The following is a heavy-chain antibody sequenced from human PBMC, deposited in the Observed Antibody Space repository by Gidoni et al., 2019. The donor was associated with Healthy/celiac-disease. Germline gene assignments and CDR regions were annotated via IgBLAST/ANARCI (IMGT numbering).Heavy chain of an antibody. CDR2: ISYDGSNK. J-gene: IGHJ4*02. V-gene: IGHV3-30-3*01. CDR1: GFTFRSYA. D-gene: IGHD1-26*01. CDR3: ASGWGELPFDY. Sequence: QVQMVESGGGVVQPGRSLRLSCAASGFTFRSYAMHWVRQAPGKGLEWVSVISYDGSNKYYADSVKGRFTISRDNSKNTLYLQMNSLRAEDTAVYYCASGWGELPFDYWGQGTLVTVSS.